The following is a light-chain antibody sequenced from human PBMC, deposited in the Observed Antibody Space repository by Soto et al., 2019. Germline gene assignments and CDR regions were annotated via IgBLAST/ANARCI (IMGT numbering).Light chain of an antibody. CDR1: QGINSY. Sequence: DIQLTQSPSFLSASVGDRVTVTCRASQGINSYLAWYQQKPGKAPKLLIYTASTLQRGVPSRVSGSGAGTEFTLTLTSLQPEDFAAYDGQQPDSYPHAYGGGTKGEIK. V-gene: IGKV1-9*01. CDR2: TAS. CDR3: QQPDSYPHA. J-gene: IGKJ4*01.